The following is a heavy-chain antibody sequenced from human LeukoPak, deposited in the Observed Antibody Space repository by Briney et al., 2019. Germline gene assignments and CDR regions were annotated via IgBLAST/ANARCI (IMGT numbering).Heavy chain of an antibody. Sequence: ASVKVSCKASGYSFTGYYIHWVRQAPGQGLEWMGSINPNSGGTNYAQKFQGRVTMTRDTSISTAYMERSRLRSDDTAVYYCARGDIVVLPAGIPHNWFDPWGQGTLVTVSS. CDR3: ARGDIVVLPAGIPHNWFDP. CDR2: INPNSGGT. V-gene: IGHV1-2*02. CDR1: GYSFTGYY. J-gene: IGHJ5*02. D-gene: IGHD2-2*02.